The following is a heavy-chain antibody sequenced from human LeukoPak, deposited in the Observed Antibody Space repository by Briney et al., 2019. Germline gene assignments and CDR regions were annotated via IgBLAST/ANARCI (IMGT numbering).Heavy chain of an antibody. J-gene: IGHJ6*02. CDR1: GFTFSSYA. CDR2: ISGSGGST. CDR3: AREAPYSSSWTSYYYYYGMDV. D-gene: IGHD6-13*01. Sequence: GGSLRLSCAASGFTFSSYAMSWVRQAPGKGLEWVSAISGSGGSTYYADSVKGRFTISRDNAKNSLYLQMNSLRAEDTAVYYCAREAPYSSSWTSYYYYYGMDVWGQGTTVTVSS. V-gene: IGHV3-23*01.